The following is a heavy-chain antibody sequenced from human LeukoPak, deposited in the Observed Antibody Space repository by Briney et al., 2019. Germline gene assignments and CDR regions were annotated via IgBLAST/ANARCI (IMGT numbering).Heavy chain of an antibody. J-gene: IGHJ3*02. V-gene: IGHV3-48*01. Sequence: GGSLRLSCAASGFSFSSYEMNWVRQTPGKGLEWVSYISSSSGTSYYADSVKGRFTISRDNAKNSLYLQMNSLRAEDTAVYYCASRSGGYYSYAFDIWGQGTMVTVSS. CDR3: ASRSGGYYSYAFDI. D-gene: IGHD1-26*01. CDR1: GFSFSSYE. CDR2: ISSSSGTS.